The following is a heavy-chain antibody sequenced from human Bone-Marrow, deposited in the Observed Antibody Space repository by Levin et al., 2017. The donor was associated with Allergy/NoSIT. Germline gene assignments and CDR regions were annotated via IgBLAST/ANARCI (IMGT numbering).Heavy chain of an antibody. CDR1: GFTFSSYA. CDR3: ARDGDIVVVVAAMDI. Sequence: GESLKISCAASGFTFSSYAMHWVRQAPGKGLEWVAVISYDGSNKYYADSVKGRFTISRDNSKNTLYLQMNSLRAEDTAVYYCARDGDIVVVVAAMDIWGQGTMVTVSS. J-gene: IGHJ3*02. CDR2: ISYDGSNK. V-gene: IGHV3-30-3*01. D-gene: IGHD2-15*01.